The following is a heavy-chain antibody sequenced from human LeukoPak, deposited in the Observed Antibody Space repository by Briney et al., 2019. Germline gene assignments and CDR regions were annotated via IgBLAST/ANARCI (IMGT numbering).Heavy chain of an antibody. J-gene: IGHJ3*02. D-gene: IGHD6-19*01. V-gene: IGHV3-30*03. Sequence: GGSLRLSCAASGFTFSSYGMHWVRQAPGKGLEWAAVIPYDGSNKYYADSVKGRFTISRDNSKNTLYLQMNSLRAEDTAVYYCARFAVAYDAFDIWGQGTMVTVSS. CDR3: ARFAVAYDAFDI. CDR1: GFTFSSYG. CDR2: IPYDGSNK.